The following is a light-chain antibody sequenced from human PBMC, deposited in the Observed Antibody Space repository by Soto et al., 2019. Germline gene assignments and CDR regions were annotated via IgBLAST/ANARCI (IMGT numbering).Light chain of an antibody. J-gene: IGLJ3*02. CDR1: SSDIGAYNY. CDR3: GSYVGSKSFV. CDR2: EVS. V-gene: IGLV2-8*01. Sequence: QSALTQPPSASGSLGQSVTISCTGTSSDIGAYNYVSWYQQHAGKAPKLMIYEVSQRPSGVPDRFSGSKSGNTASLTVSGLQAEDEADYYCGSYVGSKSFVFGGGTKLTVL.